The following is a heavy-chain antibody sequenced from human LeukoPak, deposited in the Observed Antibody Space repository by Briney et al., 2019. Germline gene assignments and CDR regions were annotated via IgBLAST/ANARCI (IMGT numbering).Heavy chain of an antibody. CDR3: ARDPGWELGPFDY. Sequence: PSETLSLTCTVSGGSISSSSYYWGWIRQPPGKGLEWIGSIYYSGSTYYNPSLKSRVTISVDTSKNQFSLKLSSVTAADTAVYYCARDPGWELGPFDYWGQGTLVTVSS. CDR2: IYYSGST. J-gene: IGHJ4*02. D-gene: IGHD1-26*01. CDR1: GGSISSSSYY. V-gene: IGHV4-39*07.